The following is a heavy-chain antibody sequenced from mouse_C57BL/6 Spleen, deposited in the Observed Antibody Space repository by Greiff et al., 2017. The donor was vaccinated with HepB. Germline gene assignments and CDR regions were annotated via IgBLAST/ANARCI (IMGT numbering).Heavy chain of an antibody. V-gene: IGHV1-82*01. D-gene: IGHD1-1*01. CDR2: IYPGDGDT. J-gene: IGHJ3*01. CDR3: ANYYGSSYVFAY. Sequence: VQLVESGPELVKPGASVKISCKASGYAFSSSWMNWVKQRPGKGLEWIGRIYPGDGDTNYNGKFKGKATLTADKSSSTAYMQLSSLTSEDSAVYVCANYYGSSYVFAYWGQGTLVTVSA. CDR1: GYAFSSSW.